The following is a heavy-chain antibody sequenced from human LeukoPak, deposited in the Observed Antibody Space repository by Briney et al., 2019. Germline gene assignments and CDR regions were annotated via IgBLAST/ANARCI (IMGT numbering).Heavy chain of an antibody. J-gene: IGHJ4*02. CDR2: IKQDGSEK. Sequence: GGSLRLSCAASGFTFSSYWMSWVRQAPGKGLEWVANIKQDGSEKYYVDSVKGRFTISRDNTKNSLYLQMNSLRAEDTAVYYCARDRRWTATTVTYFDYWGQGTLVTVSS. V-gene: IGHV3-7*01. D-gene: IGHD4-17*01. CDR3: ARDRRWTATTVTYFDY. CDR1: GFTFSSYW.